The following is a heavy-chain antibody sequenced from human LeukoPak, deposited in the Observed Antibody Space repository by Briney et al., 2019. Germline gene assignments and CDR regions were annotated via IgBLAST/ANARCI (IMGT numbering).Heavy chain of an antibody. Sequence: GASVKVSCKSSGYTFSDYGISWVRQAPGQGLEWMGWISAYSGNTNYAQKVQGRVTMTTDTSTSTAYMELRSLRSDDTAVYYCARVRRVGFGVVIIGDNWFDPWGQGTLVTVSS. CDR3: ARVRRVGFGVVIIGDNWFDP. J-gene: IGHJ5*02. CDR1: GYTFSDYG. V-gene: IGHV1-18*01. CDR2: ISAYSGNT. D-gene: IGHD3-3*01.